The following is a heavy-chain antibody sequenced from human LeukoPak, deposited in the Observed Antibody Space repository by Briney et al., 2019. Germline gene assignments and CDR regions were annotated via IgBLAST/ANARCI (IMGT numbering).Heavy chain of an antibody. V-gene: IGHV3-20*04. D-gene: IGHD3-3*02. CDR2: INYNGAPT. CDR3: AGDRLGPSFSVSPFDS. CDR1: GFSFVGYG. J-gene: IGHJ4*02. Sequence: PWGSLRLSCATSGFSFVGYGLSWVRRAPGKGLEWLCAINYNGAPTAYAASGKGRFPISTDNGNSSLYPRIDSPRSEVRALYFCAGDRLGPSFSVSPFDSSGQGALGTVSS.